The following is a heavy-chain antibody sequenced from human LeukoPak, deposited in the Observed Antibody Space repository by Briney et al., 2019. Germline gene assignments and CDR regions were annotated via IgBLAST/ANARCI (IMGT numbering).Heavy chain of an antibody. V-gene: IGHV5-51*01. J-gene: IGHJ4*02. CDR2: IYPGDSDT. Sequence: GESLKISCKGSGYRFTTYWIGWVRQMPGKGLEWMVIIYPGDSDTRYSPSFQGRVTISADKSISTAYLQWSSLKASDTAMYYCARPLTGDLNYFDYWGQGTLVTVSS. D-gene: IGHD7-27*01. CDR3: ARPLTGDLNYFDY. CDR1: GYRFTTYW.